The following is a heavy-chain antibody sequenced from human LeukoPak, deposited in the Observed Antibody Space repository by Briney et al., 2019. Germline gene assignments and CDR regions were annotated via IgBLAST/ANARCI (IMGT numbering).Heavy chain of an antibody. CDR1: GFTVSSNY. CDR2: IYSGGST. CDR3: ARDFTVRGVIPAEYFQH. J-gene: IGHJ1*01. Sequence: GGSLRLSCEASGFTVSSNYMSWVRQAPGKGLEWVSVIYSGGSTYYADSVKGRFTISRDNSKNTLYLQMNSLRAEDTAVYYCARDFTVRGVIPAEYFQHWGQGTLVTVSS. V-gene: IGHV3-66*01. D-gene: IGHD3-10*01.